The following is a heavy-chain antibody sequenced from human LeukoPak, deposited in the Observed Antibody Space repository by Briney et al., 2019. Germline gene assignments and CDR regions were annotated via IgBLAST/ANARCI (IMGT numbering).Heavy chain of an antibody. CDR2: IIPILGIA. D-gene: IGHD3-10*01. CDR3: ARDRESPPFDP. V-gene: IGHV1-69*10. Sequence: VASVKVSCKASGGTFSSYAISWVRQAPGQGLEWMGGIIPILGIANYAQKFQGRVTITADKSTSTAYMELSSLRSEDTAVYYCARDRESPPFDPWGQGTLVTVSS. CDR1: GGTFSSYA. J-gene: IGHJ5*02.